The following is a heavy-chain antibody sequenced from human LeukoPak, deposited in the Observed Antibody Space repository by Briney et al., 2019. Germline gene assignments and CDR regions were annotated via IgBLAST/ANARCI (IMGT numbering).Heavy chain of an antibody. J-gene: IGHJ4*02. CDR3: ARASRHEDCGGDCYSTAY. CDR2: INPSGGST. D-gene: IGHD2-21*02. CDR1: GYTFTSYY. Sequence: ASVKVSCKASGYTFTSYYVHWVRQAPGQGLEWMGIINPSGGSTSYAQKFQGRVTMTRDTSTSTVYMELSSLRSEDTAVYYCARASRHEDCGGDCYSTAYWGQGTLVTVSS. V-gene: IGHV1-46*01.